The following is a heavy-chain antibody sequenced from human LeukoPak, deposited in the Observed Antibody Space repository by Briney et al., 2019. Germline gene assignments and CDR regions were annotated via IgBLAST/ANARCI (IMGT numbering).Heavy chain of an antibody. V-gene: IGHV3-15*01. CDR1: GFTFSNAW. Sequence: GGSLRLSCAASGFTFSNAWMSWVRQAPGKGLEWVGRIKSKTDGGTTDYAAPVKGRFTISRDDSKNTLYLQMNSLKTEDTAVYYCTAIRYCSSTSCYSWGQGTLVTVSS. D-gene: IGHD2-2*01. CDR3: TAIRYCSSTSCYS. J-gene: IGHJ4*02. CDR2: IKSKTDGGTT.